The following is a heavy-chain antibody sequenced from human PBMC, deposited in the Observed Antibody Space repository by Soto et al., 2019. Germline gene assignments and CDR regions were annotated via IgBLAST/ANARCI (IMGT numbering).Heavy chain of an antibody. Sequence: QVQLVQSGAEVKKPGSSVKVSCKASGGTFSSYAISWVRQAPGQGLEWMGGIIPISETTNYAQKFQGRVTITADESKSRAYMELSRLRSEDTAVYYCASSQGSSTSLEIYYYYYSGMDVWGQGTTVTVSS. CDR2: IIPISETT. CDR1: GGTFSSYA. J-gene: IGHJ6*02. V-gene: IGHV1-69*01. CDR3: ASSQGSSTSLEIYYYYYSGMDV. D-gene: IGHD2-2*01.